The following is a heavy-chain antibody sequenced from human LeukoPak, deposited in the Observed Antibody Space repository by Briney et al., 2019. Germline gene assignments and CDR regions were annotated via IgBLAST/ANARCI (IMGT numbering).Heavy chain of an antibody. D-gene: IGHD2/OR15-2a*01. CDR2: IYYSGST. CDR3: ARHRRLSYFDY. J-gene: IGHJ4*02. V-gene: IGHV4-39*01. Sequence: SETLSLTCTVSGGSISSSSYYWGWIRQPPGTGLEWIGNIYYSGSTYYNPSLKSRVTISVDTSKNQFSLKLSSVTAADTAVYFCARHRRLSYFDYWGQGTLVTVSS. CDR1: GGSISSSSYY.